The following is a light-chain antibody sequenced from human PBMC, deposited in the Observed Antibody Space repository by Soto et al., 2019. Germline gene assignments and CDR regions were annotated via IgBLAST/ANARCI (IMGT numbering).Light chain of an antibody. V-gene: IGKV1-39*01. CDR1: QSVNKY. J-gene: IGKJ4*01. Sequence: DIQMTQSPSSLSASVGDRVTISCRASQSVNKYLNWYQQKPGNVPTLLIYAASTLQGGVPSRFNGSGFGTDFTVTLSNLQPEDFATYYCQQSFTTPLSFGGGTKVEIK. CDR2: AAS. CDR3: QQSFTTPLS.